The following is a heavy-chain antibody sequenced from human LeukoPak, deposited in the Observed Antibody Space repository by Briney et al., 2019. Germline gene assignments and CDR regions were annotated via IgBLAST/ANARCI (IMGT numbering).Heavy chain of an antibody. Sequence: SGPTLVKPTQTLTLTRTFSGFSLSTSGVGVGWIRQPPGKALEWLALIYWDDDKRYSPSLKSRLTITKDTSKNQVVLTMTNMDPVDTATYYCAHTGYSSSSIAFDIWGQGTMVTVSS. CDR2: IYWDDDK. D-gene: IGHD6-6*01. V-gene: IGHV2-5*02. CDR1: GFSLSTSGVG. CDR3: AHTGYSSSSIAFDI. J-gene: IGHJ3*02.